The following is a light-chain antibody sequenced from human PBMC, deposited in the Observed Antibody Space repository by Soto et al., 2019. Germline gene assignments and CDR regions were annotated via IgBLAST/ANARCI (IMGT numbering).Light chain of an antibody. CDR3: AAWDDSLSVV. Sequence: QSVLTQPPSASGTPGQRVTISCSGSSSNIGSNTVSWYQHLPGTAPKLLIYSNDQRPSGVPDRFSGSKSGTSASLAISGLQSEDEVDYYCAAWDDSLSVVFGGGTKLTVL. CDR2: SND. J-gene: IGLJ2*01. V-gene: IGLV1-44*01. CDR1: SSNIGSNT.